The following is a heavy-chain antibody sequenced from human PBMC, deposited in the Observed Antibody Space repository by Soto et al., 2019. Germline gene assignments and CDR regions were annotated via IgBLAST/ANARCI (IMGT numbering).Heavy chain of an antibody. D-gene: IGHD6-6*01. CDR3: AKSNESSSPPDY. V-gene: IGHV3-9*01. CDR2: ISWNSGSI. J-gene: IGHJ4*02. CDR1: GFTFDDYA. Sequence: GGSLRLSCAASGFTFDDYAMHWVRQAPGKGLEWVSGISWNSGSIGYADSVKGRFTISRDNAKNSLYLQMNSLRAEDTALYYCAKSNESSSPPDYWGQGTLVTVSS.